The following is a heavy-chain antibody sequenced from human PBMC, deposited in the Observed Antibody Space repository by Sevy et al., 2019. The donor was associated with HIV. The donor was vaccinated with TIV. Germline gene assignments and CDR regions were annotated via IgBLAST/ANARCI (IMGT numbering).Heavy chain of an antibody. Sequence: GGSLRLSCAASGFTFSSYWMHWVRQAPGKGLVGVSRINSDGSSTSYADSVKGRFTISRDNAKNTLYLQMNSLRAEDTAVYYCARVLHSSSWPPFDYWGQGTLVTVSS. D-gene: IGHD6-13*01. V-gene: IGHV3-74*01. CDR1: GFTFSSYW. CDR2: INSDGSST. CDR3: ARVLHSSSWPPFDY. J-gene: IGHJ4*02.